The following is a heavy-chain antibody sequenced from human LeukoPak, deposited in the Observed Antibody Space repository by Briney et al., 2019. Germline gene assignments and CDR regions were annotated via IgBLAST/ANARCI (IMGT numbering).Heavy chain of an antibody. CDR2: INHSGST. D-gene: IGHD6-19*01. CDR3: ARGPAGYSSGWFDY. V-gene: IGHV4-34*01. J-gene: IGHJ4*02. Sequence: WXXXXXPXXKGLEWXGEINHSGSTNYNPSLKSRVTISVDTSKNQFSLKLSSVTAADTAVYYCARGPAGYSSGWFDYWGQGTLVTVSS.